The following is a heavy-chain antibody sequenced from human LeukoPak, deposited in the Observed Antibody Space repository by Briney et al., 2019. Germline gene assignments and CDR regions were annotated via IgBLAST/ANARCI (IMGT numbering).Heavy chain of an antibody. J-gene: IGHJ4*02. CDR3: ARAGGGYCASTSCRYPIDY. D-gene: IGHD2-2*01. CDR2: ISGSGGGT. CDR1: GITLSNYA. Sequence: GGSLRLSCAVSGITLSNYAMTWVRQAPGKGLEWVAGISGSGGGTNYADSVKGRFTISRDNAKNTLYLQMNSLRAEDTAVYYCARAGGGYCASTSCRYPIDYWGQGTLVTVSS. V-gene: IGHV3-23*01.